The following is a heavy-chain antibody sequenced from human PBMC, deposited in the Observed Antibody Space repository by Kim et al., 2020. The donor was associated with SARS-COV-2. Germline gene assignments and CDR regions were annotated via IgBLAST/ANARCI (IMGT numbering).Heavy chain of an antibody. D-gene: IGHD2-21*02. CDR3: AGGCGGDLAHACDI. J-gene: IGHJ3*02. CDR1: GGSISSGGYY. CDR2: INYSGST. Sequence: SETLSLTCTVSGGSISSGGYYWSWLRQHPGKGLEWIGYINYSGSTYYNPSLKSRVTISVDTSKNQFSLKLSSVTAEDAAVYCWAGGCGGDLAHACDIWG. V-gene: IGHV4-31*03.